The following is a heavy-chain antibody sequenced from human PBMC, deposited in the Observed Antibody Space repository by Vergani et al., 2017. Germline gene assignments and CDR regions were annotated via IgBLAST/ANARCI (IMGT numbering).Heavy chain of an antibody. CDR1: GFTFSRHG. D-gene: IGHD6-6*01. CDR2: IWIDGSNK. Sequence: QVQLVESGGSVVQPGTSLRLSCGASGFTFSRHGTHWVCQAPGKGLEWVAVIWIDGSNKYYVESVKGRFTISRDNSENTLYLQMNSLRAEDTGVYYCARDSSSRGHYLVGPLDTWGLGTLVTVSS. CDR3: ARDSSSRGHYLVGPLDT. J-gene: IGHJ5*02. V-gene: IGHV3-33*01.